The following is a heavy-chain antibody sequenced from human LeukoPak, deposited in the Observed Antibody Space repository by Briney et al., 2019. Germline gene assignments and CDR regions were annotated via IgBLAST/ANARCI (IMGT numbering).Heavy chain of an antibody. Sequence: GASVKVSCKASGYTFTSYYMHWVRQAPGQGLEWMGIINPSGGSTSYAQKFQGRVTMTRDMSTSTVYMELSSLRSEDTAVYYCARGRITYYYGSGSKTHSYYYHMDVWGKGTTVTVSS. CDR2: INPSGGST. J-gene: IGHJ6*03. D-gene: IGHD3-10*01. CDR1: GYTFTSYY. V-gene: IGHV1-46*01. CDR3: ARGRITYYYGSGSKTHSYYYHMDV.